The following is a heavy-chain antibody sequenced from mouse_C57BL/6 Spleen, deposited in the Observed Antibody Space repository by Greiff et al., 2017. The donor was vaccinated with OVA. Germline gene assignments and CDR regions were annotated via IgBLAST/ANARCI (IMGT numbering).Heavy chain of an antibody. V-gene: IGHV3-6*01. D-gene: IGHD4-1*01. CDR2: ISYDGSN. CDR1: GYSITSGYY. CDR3: AREGWDVGFDY. J-gene: IGHJ2*01. Sequence: VQLQQSGPGLVKPSQSLSLTCSVTGYSITSGYYWNWIRQFPGNKLEWMGYISYDGSNNYNPSLKNRISITRDTSKNQFFLKLNSVTTEDTATYYCAREGWDVGFDYWGQGTTLTVSS.